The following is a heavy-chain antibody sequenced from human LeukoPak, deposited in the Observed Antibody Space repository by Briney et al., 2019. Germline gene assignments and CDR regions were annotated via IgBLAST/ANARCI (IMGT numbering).Heavy chain of an antibody. CDR1: GYSFTNYD. Sequence: GASVKVSCKASGYSFTNYDINWVRQATGQGLEWMGWINHKSGGANYAQKFQGRVSMTWDTSISTAYLELSRLRSDDTAVYYCAREYILTRYYGDYWGQGTLVTVSS. CDR2: INHKSGGA. J-gene: IGHJ4*02. D-gene: IGHD3-9*01. CDR3: AREYILTRYYGDY. V-gene: IGHV1-2*02.